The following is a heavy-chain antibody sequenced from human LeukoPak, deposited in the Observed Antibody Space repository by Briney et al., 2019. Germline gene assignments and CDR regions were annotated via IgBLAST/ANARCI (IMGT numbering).Heavy chain of an antibody. CDR2: IYSGGST. CDR3: AKDTSNYYDSSGYYRVEGDFDY. D-gene: IGHD3-22*01. CDR1: GFTVSSNY. V-gene: IGHV3-53*05. J-gene: IGHJ4*02. Sequence: GGSLRLSCAASGFTVSSNYMSWVRQAPGKGLEWVSVIYSGGSTYYADSVKGRFTISRDNSKNTLYLQMNSLRAEDTAVYYCAKDTSNYYDSSGYYRVEGDFDYWGQGTLVTVSS.